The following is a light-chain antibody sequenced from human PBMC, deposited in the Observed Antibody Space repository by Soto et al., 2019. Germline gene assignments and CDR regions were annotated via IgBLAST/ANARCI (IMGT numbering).Light chain of an antibody. J-gene: IGLJ1*01. CDR2: STS. CDR1: SGSGSTANN. V-gene: IGLV8-61*01. CDR3: ELFMGNRISV. Sequence: QAVVTQESSFSVSPGGTVTLTCGLISGSGSTANNPYWYQQTPGQAPRTLIYSTSTRSSGVPDRFSGSTLGNTAALTITGAQADDESYYYSELFMGNRISVFGTGTKLTVL.